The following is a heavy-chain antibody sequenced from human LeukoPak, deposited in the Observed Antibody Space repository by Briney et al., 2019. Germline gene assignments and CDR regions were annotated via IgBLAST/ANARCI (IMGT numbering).Heavy chain of an antibody. D-gene: IGHD6-13*01. Sequence: QPGGSLRLSCAASGLTFSSSWMHWVRQAPGKGLVWVSRISSDGSGTSYADSVKGRFTISRDNAKNMLYLQMNSLRAEDTAVYYCARDSGYSTSTTYYWGQGTLVTVSS. V-gene: IGHV3-74*01. CDR3: ARDSGYSTSTTYY. CDR1: GLTFSSSW. CDR2: ISSDGSGT. J-gene: IGHJ4*02.